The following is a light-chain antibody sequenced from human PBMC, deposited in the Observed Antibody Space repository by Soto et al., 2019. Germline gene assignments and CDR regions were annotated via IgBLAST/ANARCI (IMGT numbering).Light chain of an antibody. CDR2: GAS. J-gene: IGKJ1*01. Sequence: EIVLTQSPGTLSLSPGERATLSCRASQSINRHLAWYRQKPGQAPRLLIYGASTRATGIPERFSGSGSGTEFTLTISSLQSEDFAVYYCQQYTNWPKTFGQGTKGDIK. CDR1: QSINRH. V-gene: IGKV3D-15*01. CDR3: QQYTNWPKT.